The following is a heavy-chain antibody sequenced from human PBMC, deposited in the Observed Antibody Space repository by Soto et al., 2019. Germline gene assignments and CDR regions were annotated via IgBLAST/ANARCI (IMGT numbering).Heavy chain of an antibody. CDR2: IYDGGNT. J-gene: IGHJ4*02. V-gene: IGHV4-59*01. CDR3: AGSSGWLLHF. D-gene: IGHD6-19*01. Sequence: SETLSLTCTVSGGSIRGYYWNWIRQPPGMPMEWLGYIYDGGNTNYNPSLKSRVTISADTSMSQFTLHLNSVTAADTAIYYCAGSSGWLLHFWGRGIPVTVSS. CDR1: GGSIRGYY.